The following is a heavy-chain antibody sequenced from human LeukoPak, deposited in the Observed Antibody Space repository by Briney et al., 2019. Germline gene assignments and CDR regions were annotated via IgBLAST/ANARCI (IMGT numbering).Heavy chain of an antibody. D-gene: IGHD4-11*01. CDR2: ISYYGSNK. CDR3: AKLGTVTTNEVDP. CDR1: GYPFSSYG. J-gene: IGHJ5*02. Sequence: GGSLRLSCAASGYPFSSYGMHWVPQAPGRGLEWVAVISYYGSNKYYADALKGGSTISIHNHKNTLAVQMNNLRDDDISVCDCAKLGTVTTNEVDPWGEGTLVTVSS. V-gene: IGHV3-30*18.